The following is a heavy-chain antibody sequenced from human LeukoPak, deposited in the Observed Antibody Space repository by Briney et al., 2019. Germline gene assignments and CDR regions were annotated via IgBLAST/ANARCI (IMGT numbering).Heavy chain of an antibody. Sequence: GGSLRLSCAASGFTFSSYSMNWVRQAPGKGLEWVSSISSSSSYIYYADSVKGRFTISRDNAKNSLFQEMNSLRAEDTAVYYCARDREMLEWGQGTQVTVSS. CDR1: GFTFSSYS. D-gene: IGHD5-24*01. J-gene: IGHJ4*02. CDR2: ISSSSSYI. CDR3: ARDREMLE. V-gene: IGHV3-21*01.